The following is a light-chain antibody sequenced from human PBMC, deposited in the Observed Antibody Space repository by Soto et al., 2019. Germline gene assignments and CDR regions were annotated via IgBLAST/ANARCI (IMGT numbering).Light chain of an antibody. Sequence: EIVMTQSPATLSVSPGERATLSCRANQSVSSNLAWYQQKPGRAPRLLIYGASTRVTGVPARFSGSGSGTEFTLTISCLQSEDFAFYYCQQYNNWPPWAFGQGTKVEIK. CDR3: QQYNNWPPWA. J-gene: IGKJ1*01. V-gene: IGKV3-15*01. CDR1: QSVSSN. CDR2: GAS.